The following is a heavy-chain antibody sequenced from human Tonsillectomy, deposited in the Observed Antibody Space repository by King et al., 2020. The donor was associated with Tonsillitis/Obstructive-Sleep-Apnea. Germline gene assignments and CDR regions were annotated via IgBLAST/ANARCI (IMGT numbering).Heavy chain of an antibody. CDR2: IKQDGSEK. J-gene: IGHJ2*01. Sequence: VQLVESGGGLVQPGGSLRLSCAASGFTFSNYWVYWVRQAPGKGVEWVANIKQDGSEKYYVDSVKGRFTISRDNAKNSLYLQMNRLRAEDTAVYYCARDKAGGRYFDLWGRGTLFTVSS. CDR1: GFTFSNYW. D-gene: IGHD3-10*01. V-gene: IGHV3-7*03. CDR3: ARDKAGGRYFDL.